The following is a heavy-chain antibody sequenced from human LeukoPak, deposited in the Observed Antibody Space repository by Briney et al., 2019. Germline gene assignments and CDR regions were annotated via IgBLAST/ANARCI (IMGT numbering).Heavy chain of an antibody. CDR3: ARDRVYYYDSSGYYPDAFDI. D-gene: IGHD3-22*01. CDR1: GFTVSSNY. Sequence: GGSLRLSCAASGFTVSSNYMSWVRQAPGKGLEWVSVIYSGGSTYYADSVKGRFTISRDNSKNTLYLQMNSLRAEDSAVYYCARDRVYYYDSSGYYPDAFDIWGQGTMVTVSS. J-gene: IGHJ3*02. CDR2: IYSGGST. V-gene: IGHV3-66*01.